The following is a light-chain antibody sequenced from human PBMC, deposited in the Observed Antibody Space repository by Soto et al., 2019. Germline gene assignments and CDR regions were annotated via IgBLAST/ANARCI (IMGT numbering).Light chain of an antibody. CDR1: QNIGTN. V-gene: IGKV3-15*01. CDR3: QQYDNWPPFFT. Sequence: EVVMTQSPATLSLSPGDRATLSCRASQNIGTNVAWYQHKPGQAPRLLIYGASTRDTDIPTRFSGSGSGSEFSLTVSSLQSEDFAVYYCQQYDNWPPFFTFGPGNKVDIQ. CDR2: GAS. J-gene: IGKJ3*01.